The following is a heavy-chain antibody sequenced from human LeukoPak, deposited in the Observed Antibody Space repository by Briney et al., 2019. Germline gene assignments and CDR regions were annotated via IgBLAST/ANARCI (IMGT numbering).Heavy chain of an antibody. J-gene: IGHJ6*03. CDR2: ISAYNGNT. Sequence: GASVKVSCKASGYTFTSYGISWVRQAPGQGLEWMGWISAYNGNTNYAQKLQGRVTMTTDTSTSTAYMELRSLRSEDTAVYYCARSAGGVIVVVSPALSRTRPPYYYYYMDVWGKGTTVTVSS. CDR1: GYTFTSYG. D-gene: IGHD2-2*01. CDR3: ARSAGGVIVVVSPALSRTRPPYYYYYMDV. V-gene: IGHV1-18*01.